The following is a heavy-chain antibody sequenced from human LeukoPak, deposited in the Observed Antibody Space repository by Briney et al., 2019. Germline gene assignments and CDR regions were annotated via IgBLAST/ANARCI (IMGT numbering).Heavy chain of an antibody. V-gene: IGHV1-69*06. CDR2: IIPIFGTA. J-gene: IGHJ4*02. D-gene: IGHD4-17*01. CDR3: ARDLDYGDYTYGY. CDR1: GGTFSSYA. Sequence: ASVKVSCKASGGTFSSYAISWVRQAPGQGLEWMGGIIPIFGTANYAQKFQGGVTITADKSTSTAYMELSSLRSEDTAVYYCARDLDYGDYTYGYWGQGTLVTVSS.